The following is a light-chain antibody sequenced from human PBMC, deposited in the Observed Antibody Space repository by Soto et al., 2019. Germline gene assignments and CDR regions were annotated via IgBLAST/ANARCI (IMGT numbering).Light chain of an antibody. CDR1: SGSVSKSHY. V-gene: IGLV8-61*01. J-gene: IGLJ3*02. CDR2: NTN. CDR3: VLYMGSGISV. Sequence: QTVVTQEPSSSVSPGGTVTLTCGLSSGSVSKSHYPTWYQQTPGQAPRTLIYNTNTHSSGVPDRFSGSILGNKAALTITGAQADDESAYYRVLYMGSGISVFGGGTKLTVL.